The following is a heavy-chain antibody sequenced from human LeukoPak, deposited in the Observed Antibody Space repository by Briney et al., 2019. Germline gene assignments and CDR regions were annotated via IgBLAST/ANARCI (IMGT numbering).Heavy chain of an antibody. D-gene: IGHD6-6*01. Sequence: SGTLSLTYAVSGGSISSSNWWSWVRQPPGKGLEWIGEIYHSGSTNYNPSLKSRVTISVDTSKNQFSLRLSSVTAADTAVYYCARHRGSSSLFDYWGQGTLVTVSS. CDR2: IYHSGST. V-gene: IGHV4-4*02. CDR1: GGSISSSNW. J-gene: IGHJ4*02. CDR3: ARHRGSSSLFDY.